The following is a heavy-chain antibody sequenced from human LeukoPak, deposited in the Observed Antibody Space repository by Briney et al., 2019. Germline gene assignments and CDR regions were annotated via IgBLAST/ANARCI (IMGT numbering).Heavy chain of an antibody. J-gene: IGHJ4*02. CDR2: ISVSGNT. D-gene: IGHD2-15*01. V-gene: IGHV3-23*01. CDR1: GFTLSSYA. Sequence: GGPLRLSCAASGFTLSSYAMSWVRQGPGKGLEWVSAISVSGNTYHADSVKGRFTISRDSYKNTHYLQMNSLRAEDAAVYYCAKAPVTTCSGAYCYPFDYWGQGTLVTVSS. CDR3: AKAPVTTCSGAYCYPFDY.